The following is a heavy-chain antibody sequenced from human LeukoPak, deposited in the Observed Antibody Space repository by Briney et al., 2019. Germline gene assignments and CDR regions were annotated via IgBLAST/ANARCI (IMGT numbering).Heavy chain of an antibody. CDR2: IKSKTDGGTT. CDR3: TTEQEVYSSSGVYDY. Sequence: GGYVRLSCAASGSTFSYAWMSWVRQAPGKGLEWVGRIKSKTDGGTTDYAAPVKGRFTISRDDSKNTLYLQMNSLKTEDTAVYYCTTEQEVYSSSGVYDYWGQGTLDTVSS. D-gene: IGHD6-6*01. J-gene: IGHJ4*02. CDR1: GSTFSYAW. V-gene: IGHV3-15*01.